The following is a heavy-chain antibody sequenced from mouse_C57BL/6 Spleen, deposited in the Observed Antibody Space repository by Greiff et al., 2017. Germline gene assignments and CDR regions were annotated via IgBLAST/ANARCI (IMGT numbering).Heavy chain of an antibody. D-gene: IGHD2-3*01. CDR3: ARRYDGYFDY. V-gene: IGHV1-81*01. CDR1: TSYG. CDR2: IYPRSGNT. J-gene: IGHJ2*01. Sequence: QVQLKESGAELARPGASVKLSFTSYGISWVKQRTGQGLEWIGEIYPRSGNTYYNEKFKGKATLTADKSSSTAYMELRSLTSEDSAVYFCARRYDGYFDYWGQGTTLTVSS.